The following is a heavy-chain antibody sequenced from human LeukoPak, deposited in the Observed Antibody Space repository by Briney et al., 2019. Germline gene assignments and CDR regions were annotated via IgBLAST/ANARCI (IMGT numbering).Heavy chain of an antibody. Sequence: SETLSLTCAVYGGSFSGYYWSWIRQPPGKGLEWIGTIYYSGSTYYNPSLKSRVTISVDTSKNQFSLKLSSVTAADTAVYFCARRFLIPFDYWGQGTLVTVSS. CDR2: IYYSGST. CDR3: ARRFLIPFDY. V-gene: IGHV4-34*01. D-gene: IGHD3-3*01. J-gene: IGHJ4*02. CDR1: GGSFSGYY.